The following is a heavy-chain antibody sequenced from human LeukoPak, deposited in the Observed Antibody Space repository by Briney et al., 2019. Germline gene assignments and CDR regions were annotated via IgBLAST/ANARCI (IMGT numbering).Heavy chain of an antibody. CDR3: AKAADQRAVFGLALSPFDY. CDR2: ISGSGGST. V-gene: IGHV3-23*01. J-gene: IGHJ4*02. D-gene: IGHD2-2*01. Sequence: HPGGSLRLSCAASGFTFSSYSMNWVRQAPGKGLEWVSAISGSGGSTYYADSVKGRFTISRDNSKNTLYLQMNSLRAEDTAVYYCAKAADQRAVFGLALSPFDYWGQGTLVTVSS. CDR1: GFTFSSYS.